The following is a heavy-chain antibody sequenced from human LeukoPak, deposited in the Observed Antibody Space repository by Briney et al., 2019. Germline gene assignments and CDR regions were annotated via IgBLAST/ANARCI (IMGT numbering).Heavy chain of an antibody. CDR1: GGTFSSYA. J-gene: IGHJ4*02. CDR3: ARTIYDSSGYYPD. Sequence: SVKVSCKASGGTFSSYAISWVRQAPGQGLEWMGGIIPIFGTANYAQKFQGRVTITADESTSTAYMEPSSLRSEDTAVYYCARTIYDSSGYYPDWGQGTLVTVSS. D-gene: IGHD3-22*01. CDR2: IIPIFGTA. V-gene: IGHV1-69*13.